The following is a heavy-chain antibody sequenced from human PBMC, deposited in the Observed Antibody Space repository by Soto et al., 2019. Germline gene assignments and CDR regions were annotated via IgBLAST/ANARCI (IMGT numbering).Heavy chain of an antibody. CDR2: ILPVYNTT. CDR3: ARMRGMLLGSFDV. J-gene: IGHJ3*01. V-gene: IGHV1-69*06. D-gene: IGHD3-16*01. CDR1: GGSFSNNA. Sequence: QEKLVQTGAEVKKPGSSVKVSCKTSGGSFSNNAFSWVRQAPGQGLEWMGQILPVYNTTNYARKFQGRVTITADKSTTTIHMELNTVRSDDTALYYCARMRGMLLGSFDVWGQGTPVSVSS.